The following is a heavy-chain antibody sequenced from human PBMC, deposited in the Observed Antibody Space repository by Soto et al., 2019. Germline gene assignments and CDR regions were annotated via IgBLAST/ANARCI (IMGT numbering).Heavy chain of an antibody. Sequence: QVQLVESGGGVVQPGRSLRLSCAASGFTFSTYGMHWVRQAPGKGLEWVAVIWYDGSNKYYADSVKGRFTISRDNSKNTLYLQMNSLRAEDTAVYYCERFSSSWEFDYWGQGTLVTVSS. CDR3: ERFSSSWEFDY. D-gene: IGHD6-13*01. CDR1: GFTFSTYG. J-gene: IGHJ4*02. CDR2: IWYDGSNK. V-gene: IGHV3-33*01.